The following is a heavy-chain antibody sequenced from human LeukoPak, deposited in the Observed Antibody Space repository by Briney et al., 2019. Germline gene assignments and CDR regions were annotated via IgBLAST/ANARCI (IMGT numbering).Heavy chain of an antibody. CDR3: ARGIWSATRVDYYLDN. V-gene: IGHV1-3*01. CDR2: INAGNGHT. CDR1: GYTFSGYA. Sequence: ASVKVSCKASGYTFSGYAIHWVRQAPGQRFEWMGWINAGNGHTKYSQNFQGRVTITRDSSANIVYMELSSLTSEDTAVYYCARGIWSATRVDYYLDNWGQGTLVTISS. D-gene: IGHD5-24*01. J-gene: IGHJ4*02.